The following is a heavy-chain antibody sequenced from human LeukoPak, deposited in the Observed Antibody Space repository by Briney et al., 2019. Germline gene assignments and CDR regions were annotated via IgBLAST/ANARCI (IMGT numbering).Heavy chain of an antibody. V-gene: IGHV3-66*01. CDR1: EFSVGSNY. CDR3: ARGLAVAEIAADYYYYYMDV. J-gene: IGHJ6*03. CDR2: IYSGGST. Sequence: GGSLRLSCAASEFSVGSNYMTWVRQAPGKGLEWVSLIYSGGSTYYADSVKGRFTISRDNSKNTLYLQMNSLRAEDTAVYYCARGLAVAEIAADYYYYYMDVWGKRTTVTVSS. D-gene: IGHD6-19*01.